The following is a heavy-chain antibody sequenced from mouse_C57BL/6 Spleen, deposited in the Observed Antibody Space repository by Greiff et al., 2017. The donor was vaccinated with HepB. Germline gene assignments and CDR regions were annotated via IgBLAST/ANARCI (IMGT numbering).Heavy chain of an antibody. J-gene: IGHJ1*03. D-gene: IGHD1-1*01. CDR2: ISDGGSYT. Sequence: EVHLVESGGGLVKPGGSLKLSCAASGFTFSSYAMSWVRQTPEKRLEWVATISDGGSYTYYPDNVKVRFTISRDNAKNNLYLQMSHLKSEDTAMYYCARRERDLFPGYFDVWGTGTTVTVSS. CDR3: ARRERDLFPGYFDV. CDR1: GFTFSSYA. V-gene: IGHV5-4*01.